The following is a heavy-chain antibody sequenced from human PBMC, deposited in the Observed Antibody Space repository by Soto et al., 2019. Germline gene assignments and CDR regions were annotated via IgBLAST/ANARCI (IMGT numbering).Heavy chain of an antibody. Sequence: GASVKVSCKASGGTFSSYAISWVRQAPGQGLEWMGGIIPIFGTANYAQKFQGRVTITADESTSTAYMELSSLRSEDTAVYYCARDLGREVVIGTGYYYYYGMDVWGQGTTVTAP. J-gene: IGHJ6*02. CDR1: GGTFSSYA. D-gene: IGHD3-22*01. CDR3: ARDLGREVVIGTGYYYYYGMDV. CDR2: IIPIFGTA. V-gene: IGHV1-69*13.